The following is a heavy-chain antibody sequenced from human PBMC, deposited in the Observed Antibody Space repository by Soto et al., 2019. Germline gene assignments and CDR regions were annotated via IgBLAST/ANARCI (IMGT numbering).Heavy chain of an antibody. Sequence: GGSLRLSCAASGFTFSSYWMSWVRQAPGKGLEWVANIKQDGSEKFHVDSVKGRFTISRDNAKNSLYLQMNSLRAEDTAVYYGARDRPIFGVVIIPLGAFDIWGQGTMVTVSS. V-gene: IGHV3-7*01. D-gene: IGHD3-3*01. CDR3: ARDRPIFGVVIIPLGAFDI. CDR1: GFTFSSYW. J-gene: IGHJ3*02. CDR2: IKQDGSEK.